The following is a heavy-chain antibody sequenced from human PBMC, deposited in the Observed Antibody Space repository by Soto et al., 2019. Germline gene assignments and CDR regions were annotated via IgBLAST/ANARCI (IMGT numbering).Heavy chain of an antibody. D-gene: IGHD6-19*01. J-gene: IGHJ4*02. V-gene: IGHV1-45*02. CDR1: GYTFTYRY. CDR2: ITPFNGNT. CDR3: ASQASGWAFDY. Sequence: QMQLVQSGAEVKKTGSSVKVSCKASGYTFTYRYLHWVRQAPGQALEWMGWITPFNGNTNYAQKIQDSDTITRDRSMSTAYMELSSLRSEDTAMYYCASQASGWAFDYWGQGTLVTVSS.